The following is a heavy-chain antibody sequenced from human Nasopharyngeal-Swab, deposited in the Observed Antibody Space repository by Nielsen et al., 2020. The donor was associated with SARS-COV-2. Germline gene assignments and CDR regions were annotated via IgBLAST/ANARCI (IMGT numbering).Heavy chain of an antibody. J-gene: IGHJ4*02. CDR1: GFTFSSYS. Sequence: GGSLRLSCAASGFTFSSYSMSWLRQAPGKGLELVASISPDGRDPSYVDSVEGRFSISRDSSKNTLYLQMDSLRGEDTAVYYCARDAPAHYGAFYWGRGTLVTVSS. V-gene: IGHV3-7*01. CDR2: ISPDGRDP. CDR3: ARDAPAHYGAFY. D-gene: IGHD4-17*01.